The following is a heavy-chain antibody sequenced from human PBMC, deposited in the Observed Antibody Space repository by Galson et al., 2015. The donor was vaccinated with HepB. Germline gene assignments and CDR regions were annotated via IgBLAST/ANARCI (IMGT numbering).Heavy chain of an antibody. V-gene: IGHV3-33*01. CDR2: IWNDGSNK. Sequence: SLRLSCAASGFTFSNYGMHWVRQAPGKGLEWVAVIWNDGSNKYYADSVKGRFTISRDNSKKTLYLQMDSLRAEDTALFYCARESALGWIALRPKDWYFDLWGRGTLVTVSS. D-gene: IGHD5-12*01. J-gene: IGHJ2*01. CDR3: ARESALGWIALRPKDWYFDL. CDR1: GFTFSNYG.